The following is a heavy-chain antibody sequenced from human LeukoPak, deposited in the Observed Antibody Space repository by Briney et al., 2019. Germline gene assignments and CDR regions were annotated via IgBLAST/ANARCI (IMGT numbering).Heavy chain of an antibody. Sequence: GGSLRLSCAASGFTFSSCAMSWVRQAPGKGLEWVGFIRSKAYGGTTEYAASVKGRFTISRDDSKSIAYLQMSSLKTEDTAVYYCTRVFRYLLDYWGQGTLVTVSS. J-gene: IGHJ4*02. D-gene: IGHD1-26*01. V-gene: IGHV3-49*04. CDR1: GFTFSSCA. CDR2: IRSKAYGGTT. CDR3: TRVFRYLLDY.